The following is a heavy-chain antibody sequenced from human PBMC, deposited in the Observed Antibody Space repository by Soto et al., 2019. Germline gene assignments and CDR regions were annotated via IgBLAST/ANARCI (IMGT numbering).Heavy chain of an antibody. V-gene: IGHV5-10-1*01. D-gene: IGHD3-22*01. CDR1: GYSFAGYW. CDR3: ARQIYDSDTGPNFQYYFDS. CDR2: IDPIDSQT. J-gene: IGHJ4*02. Sequence: GESLTISCKGSGYSFAGYWITWVRQKPGKGLEWMGRIDPIDSQTYYSPSFRGHVTISATKSITTVFLQWSSLRASDTAMYYCARQIYDSDTGPNFQYYFDSWGQGTPVTVSS.